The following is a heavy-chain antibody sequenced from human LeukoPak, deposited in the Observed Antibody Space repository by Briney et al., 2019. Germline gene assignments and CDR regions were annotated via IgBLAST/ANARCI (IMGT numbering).Heavy chain of an antibody. CDR2: IYYSGST. CDR1: GGSISSYY. D-gene: IGHD4-17*01. CDR3: ARQEYGDFDY. Sequence: SETLSLTCTVSGGSISSYYWSWIRQPPGKGLEWIGYIYYSGSTNYNPSLKSRVTLSVDTSKNQFSLKLSSVTAADTAVYYCARQEYGDFDYWGQGTLVTVSS. V-gene: IGHV4-59*08. J-gene: IGHJ4*02.